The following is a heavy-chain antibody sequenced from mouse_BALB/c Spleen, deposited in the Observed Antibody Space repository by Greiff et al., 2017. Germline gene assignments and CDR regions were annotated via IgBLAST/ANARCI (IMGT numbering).Heavy chain of an antibody. CDR2: ISDGGSYT. D-gene: IGHD1-1*01. CDR1: GFTFSDYY. CDR3: ARGYYGSSYLFDY. V-gene: IGHV5-4*02. Sequence: EVQLVESGGGLVKPGGSLKLSCAASGFTFSDYYMYWVRQTPEKRLEWVATISDGGSYTYYPDSVKGRFTISRDNAKNNLYLQMSSLKSEDTAMYYCARGYYGSSYLFDYWGQGTTLTVSS. J-gene: IGHJ2*01.